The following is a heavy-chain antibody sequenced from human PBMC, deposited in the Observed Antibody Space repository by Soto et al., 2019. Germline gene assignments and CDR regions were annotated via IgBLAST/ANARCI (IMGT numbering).Heavy chain of an antibody. CDR1: GYTCTSHY. CDR2: INPSGGST. J-gene: IGHJ6*03. D-gene: IGHD3-3*01. CDR3: ARDVVDDFWSGSYYYYMAV. V-gene: IGHV1-46*03. Sequence: ASVKVSCKASGYTCTSHYMHWGRQTPEQGLEWMGIINPSGGSTSYAQKFQGRVTMTRDTSTSTVYMELSSLRSEDTAVYYCARDVVDDFWSGSYYYYMAVWGNGTTVTVSS.